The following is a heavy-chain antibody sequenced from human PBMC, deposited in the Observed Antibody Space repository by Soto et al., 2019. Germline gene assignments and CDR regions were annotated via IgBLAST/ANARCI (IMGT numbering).Heavy chain of an antibody. CDR2: ISGSGEST. CDR3: ARRSSGWYFDY. CDR1: GFTFSSYA. V-gene: IGHV3-23*01. Sequence: EVQLLESGGGLVQPGGSLRLSCAASGFTFSSYAMNWVRQAPGKGLEWVSVISGSGESTYYADSVKGRVTTSRDNSKNTLYLQMNSLRAEDTAVYYCARRSSGWYFDYWGQGTLVTVSS. J-gene: IGHJ4*02. D-gene: IGHD6-19*01.